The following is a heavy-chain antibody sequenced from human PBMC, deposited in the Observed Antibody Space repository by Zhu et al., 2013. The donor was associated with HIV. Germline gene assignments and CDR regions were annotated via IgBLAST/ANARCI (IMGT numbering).Heavy chain of an antibody. V-gene: IGHV1-2*02. CDR3: ARAGGGSWSLGAFDI. CDR2: INPNSGVT. Sequence: QVQLVQSAAEVTKPGASVKVSCKASGYTFTGYFLHWVRQAPGQGLEWMGWINPNSGVTKYAQRSQGRVTMTRDTSISTAYMELSRLRSDDTAVYYCARAGGGSWSLGAFDIWGQGTMVTVSS. D-gene: IGHD2-15*01. CDR1: GYTFTGYF. J-gene: IGHJ3*02.